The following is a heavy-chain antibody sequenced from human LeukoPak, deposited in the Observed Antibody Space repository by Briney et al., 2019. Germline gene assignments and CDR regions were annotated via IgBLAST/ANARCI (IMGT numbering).Heavy chain of an antibody. D-gene: IGHD3-22*01. J-gene: IGHJ4*02. CDR3: AKFRASSGYYYDLDYFDY. CDR2: IYSGGST. V-gene: IGHV3-53*01. Sequence: GGSLRLSCAASGFTVSSNYMSWVRQAPGKGLEWVSVIYSGGSTYYADSVKGRFTISRDNSKNTLYLQMNSLRAEDTAVYYCAKFRASSGYYYDLDYFDYWGQGTLVTVSS. CDR1: GFTVSSNY.